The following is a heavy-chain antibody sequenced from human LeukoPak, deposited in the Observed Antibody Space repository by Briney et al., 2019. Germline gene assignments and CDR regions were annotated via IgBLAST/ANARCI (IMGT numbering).Heavy chain of an antibody. D-gene: IGHD4-17*01. J-gene: IGHJ3*02. CDR3: ARFVDTVNARDAFDI. CDR2: IYTSGST. V-gene: IGHV4-4*07. Sequence: SETLSLTCSVSGRPISTSYRSLVRPAAGKGLGWVGRIYTSGSTDYNPSLKSRVTLSVDTSKNQFSLRLTSVTAADTAVYYCARFVDTVNARDAFDIWGQGALVTVSS. CDR1: GRPISTSY.